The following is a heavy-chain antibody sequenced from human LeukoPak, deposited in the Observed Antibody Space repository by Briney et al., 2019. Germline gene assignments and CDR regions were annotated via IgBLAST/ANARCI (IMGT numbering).Heavy chain of an antibody. Sequence: GESLKISCKGSGYIFTSYWIGWVRQMPGKGLEWMGIIYPGDSDTRYSPSLQGQVTISADKSSSTAYLQWSSLKASDTAMYYCARRGPVAAAGYYFDYWGQGTLVTVSS. CDR1: GYIFTSYW. J-gene: IGHJ4*02. CDR2: IYPGDSDT. D-gene: IGHD6-13*01. CDR3: ARRGPVAAAGYYFDY. V-gene: IGHV5-51*01.